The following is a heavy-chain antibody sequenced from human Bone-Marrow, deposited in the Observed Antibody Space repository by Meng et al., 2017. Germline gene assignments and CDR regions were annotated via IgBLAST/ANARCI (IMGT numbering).Heavy chain of an antibody. Sequence: QVRLQGSGPGLVKPSGTLSLTCAVSGASISSSHWWGWVRQPPGKGLEWIGEIYHDGSTNYTPSLKSRVTISVDKSKNQFSLKLSSVTAADTAVYYCARAAYDIWSGYAPWGQGSLVTVSS. D-gene: IGHD3-3*01. CDR3: ARAAYDIWSGYAP. V-gene: IGHV4-4*02. J-gene: IGHJ5*02. CDR2: IYHDGST. CDR1: GASISSSHW.